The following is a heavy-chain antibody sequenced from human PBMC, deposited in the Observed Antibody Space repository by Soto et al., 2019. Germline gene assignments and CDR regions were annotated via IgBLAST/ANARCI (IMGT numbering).Heavy chain of an antibody. V-gene: IGHV3-11*01. D-gene: IGHD6-19*01. CDR1: GFTFSDYY. CDR2: ISSSGSTI. CDR3: ASMMIAVAGSAA. J-gene: IGHJ3*01. Sequence: GGSLRLSCAASGFTFSDYYMSWIRQAPGKGLEWVSYISSSGSTIYYADSVKGRFTISRDNAKSSLYLQMNSLRAEDTAVYYCASMMIAVAGSAAWGQGTMVTVSS.